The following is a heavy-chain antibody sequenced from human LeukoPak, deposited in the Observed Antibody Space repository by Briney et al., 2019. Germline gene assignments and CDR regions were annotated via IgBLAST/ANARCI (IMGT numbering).Heavy chain of an antibody. V-gene: IGHV3-30*04. Sequence: GRSLRLSCAASGFTFSSYAMHWDRQAPGRGLEWVAVISYDGSKKDYADSVKGRFTISRDNSKNTLYLQMNSLRAEDTAVYYCARDHSWRNWFDPWGQGTQVTVSS. J-gene: IGHJ5*02. D-gene: IGHD3-3*01. CDR3: ARDHSWRNWFDP. CDR2: ISYDGSKK. CDR1: GFTFSSYA.